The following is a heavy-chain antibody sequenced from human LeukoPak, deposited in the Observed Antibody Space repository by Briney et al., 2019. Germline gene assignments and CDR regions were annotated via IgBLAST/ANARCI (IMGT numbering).Heavy chain of an antibody. J-gene: IGHJ4*02. Sequence: SETLSLTCTVSGGSISSSSYYWGWIRQPPGKGLEWIGSFYYSGSTYYNPSLKSRVTISVDTSKNQFSLKLSSVTAADTAVYYCARSTTDFDYWGQGTLVTVSS. CDR2: FYYSGST. V-gene: IGHV4-39*01. D-gene: IGHD1-26*01. CDR3: ARSTTDFDY. CDR1: GGSISSSSYY.